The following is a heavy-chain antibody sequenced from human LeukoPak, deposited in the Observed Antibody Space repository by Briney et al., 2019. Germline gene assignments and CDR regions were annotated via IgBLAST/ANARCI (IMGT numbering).Heavy chain of an antibody. CDR2: INSDGSST. CDR1: GFTFSSYW. Sequence: PGGSLRLSCAASGFTFSSYWMHWVRQAPGKGLVWVSRINSDGSSTSYADSVKGRFTISRDNAKNTLYLQMNSLRAEDTAVYYCARDPYCSGGSCYYVRIFDYWGQGTLVTVSS. J-gene: IGHJ4*02. V-gene: IGHV3-74*01. D-gene: IGHD2-15*01. CDR3: ARDPYCSGGSCYYVRIFDY.